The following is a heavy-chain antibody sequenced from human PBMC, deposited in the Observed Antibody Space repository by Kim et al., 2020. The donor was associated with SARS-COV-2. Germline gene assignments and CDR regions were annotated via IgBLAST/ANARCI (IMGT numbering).Heavy chain of an antibody. CDR3: AKEQYYYDSSGYYPLYYGMDV. D-gene: IGHD3-22*01. J-gene: IGHJ6*02. Sequence: GGSLRLSCAASGFTFSSYAMSWVRQAPGKGLEWVSAISGSGGSTYYADSVKGRFTISRDNSKNTLYLQMNSLRAEDTAVYYCAKEQYYYDSSGYYPLYYGMDVWGQGTTVTVSS. CDR2: ISGSGGST. CDR1: GFTFSSYA. V-gene: IGHV3-23*01.